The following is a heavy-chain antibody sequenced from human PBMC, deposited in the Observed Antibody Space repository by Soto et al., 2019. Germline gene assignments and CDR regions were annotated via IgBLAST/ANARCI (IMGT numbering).Heavy chain of an antibody. CDR1: GYRFTSYW. Sequence: LKISCQASGYRFTSYWIAWVRQMPGKGLEWVGIIYPDDSDIKYSPSFQGQVTISADRSNSIAYLQWRSLRASDTAMYFCVRHFDSSGYYPDYWGQGTQVTVSS. J-gene: IGHJ4*02. V-gene: IGHV5-51*01. CDR2: IYPDDSDI. D-gene: IGHD3-22*01. CDR3: VRHFDSSGYYPDY.